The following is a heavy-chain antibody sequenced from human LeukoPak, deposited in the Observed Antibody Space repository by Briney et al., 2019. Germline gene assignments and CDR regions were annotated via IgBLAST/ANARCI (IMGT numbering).Heavy chain of an antibody. Sequence: GRSLRLSCAASGFTFSDYGMHWVRQAPGKGLEWVAVISYDGSNQYYADSVKGRFTISRDNSKNTLYLQMNSLRAEDTAVYYCAKDGAWHDLAVYYFDYWGQGTLVTVSS. J-gene: IGHJ4*02. CDR1: GFTFSDYG. V-gene: IGHV3-30*18. D-gene: IGHD1-1*01. CDR2: ISYDGSNQ. CDR3: AKDGAWHDLAVYYFDY.